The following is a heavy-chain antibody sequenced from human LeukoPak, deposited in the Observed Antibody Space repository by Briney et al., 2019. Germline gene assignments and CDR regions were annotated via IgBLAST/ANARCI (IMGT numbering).Heavy chain of an antibody. CDR2: ISASGGST. V-gene: IGHV3-23*01. J-gene: IGHJ6*02. CDR1: GFTFSSYA. Sequence: GGSLRLSCAASGFTFSSYAMGWVRQAPGKGLEWVLRISASGGSTYYADSVKGRFNISRHNSKNTLDLQMNSLRAEDTAVYYCARDSRQGWYVSMDVWGQGTTVTVSS. D-gene: IGHD2-15*01. CDR3: ARDSRQGWYVSMDV.